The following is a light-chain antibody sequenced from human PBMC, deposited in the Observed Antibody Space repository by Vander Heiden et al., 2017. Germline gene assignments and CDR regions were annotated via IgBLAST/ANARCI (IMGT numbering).Light chain of an antibody. V-gene: IGLV3-21*02. CDR3: QVWDSSSDHVV. CDR1: NIGSKS. J-gene: IGLJ2*01. CDR2: DDS. Sequence: SYVLPQPPSVSVAPGQTASITCGGNNIGSKSVHWYQQKPGQAPVLVVYDDSDRPSGIPERFSGSNSGNTATLTISRVEAGDEADYYCQVWDSSSDHVVFGGGTKLTVL.